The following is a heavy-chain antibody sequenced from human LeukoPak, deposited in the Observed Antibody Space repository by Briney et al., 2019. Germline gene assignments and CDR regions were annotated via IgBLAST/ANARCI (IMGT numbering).Heavy chain of an antibody. V-gene: IGHV1-18*01. CDR2: ISDYNGNT. CDR3: TRLQLGNYTFDY. Sequence: GASVKVSCKASVYTFTSYGISWVRQAPGQGLEWMGWISDYNGNTNYAQKLEGRVTMTRDTSTSPAYMELRSLTSDDTAEYYCTRLQLGNYTFDYWGQRTLVTVSS. CDR1: VYTFTSYG. D-gene: IGHD1-7*01. J-gene: IGHJ4*02.